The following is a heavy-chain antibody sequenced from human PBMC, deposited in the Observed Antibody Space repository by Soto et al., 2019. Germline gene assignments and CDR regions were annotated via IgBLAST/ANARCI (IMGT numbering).Heavy chain of an antibody. CDR2: IHTTENT. CDR3: ARALSSAAGLYFDY. Sequence: SETLSLTCTVSGDSISSYYWSWIRQPAGKGMEWIGRIHTTENTNYNPSLKSRVTMSIDTSNNQFPLKLTSLTAADTAVYYCARALSSAAGLYFDYWGQGTLVTVSS. J-gene: IGHJ4*02. D-gene: IGHD6-13*01. CDR1: GDSISSYY. V-gene: IGHV4-4*07.